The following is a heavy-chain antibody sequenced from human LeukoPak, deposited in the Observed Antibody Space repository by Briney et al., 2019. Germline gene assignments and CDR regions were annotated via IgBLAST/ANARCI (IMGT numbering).Heavy chain of an antibody. V-gene: IGHV4-4*07. J-gene: IGHJ3*02. CDR1: GASITSCY. D-gene: IGHD1-26*01. CDR2: LHTTGTT. CDR3: VRDGANWEEPNDAFDT. Sequence: SETLSLTCAVSGASITSCYWSWVRQSAGKGLEWIGRLHTTGTTNYNPSLKSRVTMSGDSSKNQLSLTLTSVTAADTAVYYCVRDGANWEEPNDAFDTWGQGTLVTVSS.